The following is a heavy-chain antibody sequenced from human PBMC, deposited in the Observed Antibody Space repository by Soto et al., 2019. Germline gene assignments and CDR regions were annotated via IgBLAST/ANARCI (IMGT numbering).Heavy chain of an antibody. CDR3: ARRRYCGADCYSKYYYGMDV. D-gene: IGHD2-21*02. Sequence: QVQLVQSGAEVKKPGSSVKVSCQASGSTFSSYTVSWVRQAPGQGLEWMGRIIPVLGVTNYAPKFKGRVTISADKSETTAYMELSSLRSGDTAVYYCARRRYCGADCYSKYYYGMDVWGQGTTVTVSS. CDR2: IIPVLGVT. J-gene: IGHJ6*02. V-gene: IGHV1-69*02. CDR1: GSTFSSYT.